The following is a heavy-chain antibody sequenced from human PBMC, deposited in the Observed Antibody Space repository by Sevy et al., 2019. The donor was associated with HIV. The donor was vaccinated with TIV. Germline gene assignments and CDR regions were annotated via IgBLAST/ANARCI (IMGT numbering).Heavy chain of an antibody. J-gene: IGHJ3*02. V-gene: IGHV3-23*01. D-gene: IGHD3-22*01. Sequence: GGSLRLSCKPSGFTFTSYAMSWVRQAPGKGLEWVSTIYGSGGATYYADSVKGRFTISRDNSKNTLYLQMNSLRIEDTAVYYCAGGRYDSSGSFDAFDIWGQGTTVTVSS. CDR2: IYGSGGAT. CDR1: GFTFTSYA. CDR3: AGGRYDSSGSFDAFDI.